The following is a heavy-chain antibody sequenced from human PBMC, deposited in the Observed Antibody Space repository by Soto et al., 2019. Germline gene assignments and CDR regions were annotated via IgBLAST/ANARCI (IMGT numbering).Heavy chain of an antibody. V-gene: IGHV4-59*01. CDR2: IYYSGST. D-gene: IGHD6-13*01. J-gene: IGHJ4*02. CDR1: GGSISSYY. Sequence: SEPLSLTCTVSGGSISSYYWSWIRQPPGKGLEWIGYIYYSGSTNYNPSLKSRVTISVDTSKNQFSLKLSSVTAADTAVYYCASSSLLSIPAAGTEGFDYWRQGTLVTVSS. CDR3: ASSSLLSIPAAGTEGFDY.